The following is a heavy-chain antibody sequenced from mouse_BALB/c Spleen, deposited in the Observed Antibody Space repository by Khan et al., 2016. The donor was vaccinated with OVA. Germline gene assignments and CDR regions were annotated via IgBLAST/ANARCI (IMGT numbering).Heavy chain of an antibody. CDR1: GYSITSNYA. D-gene: IGHD1-1*01. Sequence: EVQLQESGPGLVKPSQSLSLTRTVTGYSITSNYAWNWIRQFPGNKLEWMGYISYSGSTSYNPSLKSRISITRDTSKNQFFLQLSSVTTEDTATYYCARGNYYGYAIDYWGQGTSVTVSS. CDR2: ISYSGST. J-gene: IGHJ4*01. V-gene: IGHV3-2*02. CDR3: ARGNYYGYAIDY.